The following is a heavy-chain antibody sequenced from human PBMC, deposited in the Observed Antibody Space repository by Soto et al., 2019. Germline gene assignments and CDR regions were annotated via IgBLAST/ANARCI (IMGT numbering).Heavy chain of an antibody. D-gene: IGHD6-13*01. J-gene: IGHJ5*02. CDR2: MHSDVTT. Sequence: EMQLVESGGGLIQPGGSLRLSCAASGFSVTANSMSWVRQAPGKGLEWVSVMHSDVTTYYADSVKGRFIISRDNSKNTLYLQMSNLRGEDTARYFCARQLSGSWYNWFDPWGQGTLVTVSS. V-gene: IGHV3-53*01. CDR1: GFSVTANS. CDR3: ARQLSGSWYNWFDP.